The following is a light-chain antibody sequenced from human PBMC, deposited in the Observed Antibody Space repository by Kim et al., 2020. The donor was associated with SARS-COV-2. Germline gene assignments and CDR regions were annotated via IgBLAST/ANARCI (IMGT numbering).Light chain of an antibody. CDR3: QVWDSSSDHPSVV. CDR2: YDS. CDR1: NIASKS. Sequence: GKTARITCGGNNIASKSVNWYQQKPGQDPVLVIYYDSDRPSGIPERFSGSNSGNTATLTISRVEAGDEAVYYCQVWDSSSDHPSVVFGGGTQLTVL. V-gene: IGLV3-21*04. J-gene: IGLJ2*01.